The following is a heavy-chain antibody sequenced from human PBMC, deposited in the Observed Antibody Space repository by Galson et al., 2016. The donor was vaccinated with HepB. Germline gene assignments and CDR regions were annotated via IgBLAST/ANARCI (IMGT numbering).Heavy chain of an antibody. J-gene: IGHJ4*02. CDR2: ISGGGSSS. CDR1: GFTFRSYA. D-gene: IGHD2-21*01. CDR3: AIIAGTYYFDS. Sequence: SLRLSCAASGFTFRSYAMSWVRQAPGKGLEWVSVISGGGSSSNYADSVKGRFTNSRDTSKNTLYLQMNNLRAEDTAVYYCAIIAGTYYFDSWGQGTLVTVSS. V-gene: IGHV3-23*01.